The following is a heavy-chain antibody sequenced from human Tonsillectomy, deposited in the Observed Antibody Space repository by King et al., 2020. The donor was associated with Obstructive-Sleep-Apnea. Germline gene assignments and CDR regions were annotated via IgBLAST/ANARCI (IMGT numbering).Heavy chain of an antibody. CDR3: AAVGDSYNSDAFNI. J-gene: IGHJ3*02. CDR2: IVVGSGNT. V-gene: IGHV1-58*01. Sequence: QLVESGPEVKKPGTSVKVSCKASGFTFTSSAVQWVRQARGQRLEWIGWIVVGSGNTNYAQKFQERVTITRDMSTSTAYMELSSLRSEDTAVYYCAAVGDSYNSDAFNIWGQGTMVTVSS. CDR1: GFTFTSSA. D-gene: IGHD5-24*01.